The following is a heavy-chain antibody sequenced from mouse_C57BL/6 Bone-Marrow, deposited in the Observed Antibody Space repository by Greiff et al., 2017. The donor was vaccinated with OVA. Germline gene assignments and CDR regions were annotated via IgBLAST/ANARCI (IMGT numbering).Heavy chain of an antibody. CDR1: GYTFTSYG. Sequence: VKLQESGAELARPGASVKLSCKASGYTFTSYGISWVKQRTGQGLEWIGEIYPRSGNTYYNEKFKGKATLTADKSSSTAYMELRSLTSEDSAVYFCANYDGYYEGDWGQGTTLTVSS. J-gene: IGHJ2*01. CDR3: ANYDGYYEGD. CDR2: IYPRSGNT. D-gene: IGHD2-3*01. V-gene: IGHV1-81*01.